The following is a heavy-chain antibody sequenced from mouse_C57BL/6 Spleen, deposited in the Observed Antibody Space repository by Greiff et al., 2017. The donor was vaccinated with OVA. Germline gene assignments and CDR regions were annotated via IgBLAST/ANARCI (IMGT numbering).Heavy chain of an antibody. V-gene: IGHV6-3*01. Sequence: EVKLMESGGGLVQPGGSMKLSCVASGFTFSNYWMNWVRQSPEKGLEWVAQIRLKSDNYATHYAESVKGRFTISRDDSKSSVYLQMNNLRAEDTGIYYGTRDYYGSSNWYFDVWGTGTTVTVSS. CDR3: TRDYYGSSNWYFDV. J-gene: IGHJ1*03. D-gene: IGHD1-1*01. CDR2: IRLKSDNYAT. CDR1: GFTFSNYW.